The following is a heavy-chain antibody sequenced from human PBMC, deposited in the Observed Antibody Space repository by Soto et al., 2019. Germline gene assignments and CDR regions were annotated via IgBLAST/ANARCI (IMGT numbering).Heavy chain of an antibody. J-gene: IGHJ5*02. CDR3: ATRITVFGLLIPPFDP. CDR1: GGSISSGDYY. Sequence: SETLSLTCTVSGGSISSGDYYWSWIRQPPGKGLEWIGYIYYSGSTYYNPSLKSRVTISVDASKNQFSLRLSSVTAADTAIYYCATRITVFGLLIPPFDPWGQGTQVTVSS. CDR2: IYYSGST. V-gene: IGHV4-30-4*02. D-gene: IGHD3-3*01.